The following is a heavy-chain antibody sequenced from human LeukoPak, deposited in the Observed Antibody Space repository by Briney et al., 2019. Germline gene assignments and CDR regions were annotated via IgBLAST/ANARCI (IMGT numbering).Heavy chain of an antibody. Sequence: SETLSLTCTVSGGSISSYYWSWIRQPPGKGLEWIGYIYYSGSTNYNPSLKSRVPISVDTSKNQFSLKLSSVTAADTAVYYCARDRCSGGSCYSVGPWFDPWGQGTLVTVSS. D-gene: IGHD2-15*01. CDR1: GGSISSYY. V-gene: IGHV4-59*01. J-gene: IGHJ5*02. CDR2: IYYSGST. CDR3: ARDRCSGGSCYSVGPWFDP.